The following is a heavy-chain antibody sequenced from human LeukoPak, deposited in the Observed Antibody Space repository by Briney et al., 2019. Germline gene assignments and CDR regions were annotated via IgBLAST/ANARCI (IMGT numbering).Heavy chain of an antibody. CDR2: IIPILGIA. D-gene: IGHD2-21*02. CDR1: GGTFSSYA. CDR3: ARELDVVVTVRGAFDI. V-gene: IGHV1-69*04. J-gene: IGHJ3*02. Sequence: GASVKVSCKASGGTFSSYAISWVRQAPGQGLEWMGRIIPILGIANYAQKFQGRVTITADKSTSTAYMELSSLRSEDTAVYYCARELDVVVTVRGAFDIWGQGTMVTVSS.